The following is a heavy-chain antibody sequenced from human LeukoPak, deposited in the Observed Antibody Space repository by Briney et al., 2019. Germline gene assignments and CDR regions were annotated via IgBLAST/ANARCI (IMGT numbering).Heavy chain of an antibody. J-gene: IGHJ4*02. CDR1: GDSVFSNSS. CDR3: ARDEGLGDFDY. V-gene: IGHV6-1*01. Sequence: SQTLSLTCAISGDSVFSNSSWNWIRQSPSRGLEWLGRTYYRSKWYNDYAVSVKSRITINPDTSKNQFSLQLNSVTPEDTAVYYCARDEGLGDFDYWGQGTLVTVSS. CDR2: TYYRSKWYN.